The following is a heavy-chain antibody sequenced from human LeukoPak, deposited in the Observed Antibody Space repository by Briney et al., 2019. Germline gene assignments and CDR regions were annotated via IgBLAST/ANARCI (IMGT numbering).Heavy chain of an antibody. CDR2: IIPILGIA. V-gene: IGHV1-69*04. CDR1: GGTFSSYA. D-gene: IGHD6-13*01. CDR3: ARAGYSSSWSGFDY. Sequence: SVKASCKASGGTFSSYAISWVRQAPGQGLEWMGRIIPILGIANYAQKFQGRVTITADKSTSTAYMELSSLRSEDTAVYYCARAGYSSSWSGFDYWGQGTLVTVSS. J-gene: IGHJ4*02.